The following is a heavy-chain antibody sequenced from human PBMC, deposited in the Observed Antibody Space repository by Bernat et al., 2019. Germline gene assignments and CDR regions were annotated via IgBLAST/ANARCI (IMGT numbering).Heavy chain of an antibody. J-gene: IGHJ4*02. Sequence: QVQLVESGGGVVQPGRSLRLSCAASGFTFSSYGMHWVRQAPGKGLERVAVISYDGSNKYYADSVKGRFTISRDNSKNTLYLQMNSLRAEDTAVYYCTKAAAGKDFDYWGQGTLVTVSS. V-gene: IGHV3-30*18. CDR1: GFTFSSYG. D-gene: IGHD6-13*01. CDR2: ISYDGSNK. CDR3: TKAAAGKDFDY.